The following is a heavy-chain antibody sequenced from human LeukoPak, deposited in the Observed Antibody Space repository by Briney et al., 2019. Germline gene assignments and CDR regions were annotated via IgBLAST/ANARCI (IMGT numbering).Heavy chain of an antibody. Sequence: PSETLSLTCTVSGGSISSSSYYWGWIRQPPGKGLEWIGSIYYSGSTYYNPSLKSRVTISVDTSKNQFSLKLSSVTAADTAVYYCARAKKYYDILTGYYWFDPWGQGTLVTVSS. CDR1: GGSISSSSYY. CDR3: ARAKKYYDILTGYYWFDP. CDR2: IYYSGST. V-gene: IGHV4-39*07. J-gene: IGHJ5*02. D-gene: IGHD3-9*01.